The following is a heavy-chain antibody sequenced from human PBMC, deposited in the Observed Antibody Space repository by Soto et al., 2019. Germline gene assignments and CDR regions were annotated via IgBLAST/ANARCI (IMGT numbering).Heavy chain of an antibody. Sequence: QVQLVQSGAEVKKPGASVKVSCKASGYTFTSYDINWVRQATGQGLEWMGWMNPNSGNTGYAQKFQXXGTMTRNTSIRTAYMAMSSLRSEDTAVYYCAREKGSSSFDYWGQGTLVTVSS. J-gene: IGHJ4*02. CDR3: AREKGSSSFDY. CDR2: MNPNSGNT. D-gene: IGHD6-6*01. CDR1: GYTFTSYD. V-gene: IGHV1-8*01.